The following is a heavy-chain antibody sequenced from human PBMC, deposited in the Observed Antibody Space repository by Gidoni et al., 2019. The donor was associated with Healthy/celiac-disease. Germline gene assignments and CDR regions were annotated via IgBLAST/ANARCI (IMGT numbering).Heavy chain of an antibody. CDR3: ASPYYYDSSGYYFEATDY. V-gene: IGHV4-39*01. Sequence: QLQLQESGPGLVKPSETLSLTCTVSGCSISTTGYYWGWIRQPPGKGLEWIGSIHYSGSTYYNPSLKSRVTISVDTSKNQFSLKLSAVTAADTAVYYCASPYYYDSSGYYFEATDYWGQGTLVTVSS. CDR2: IHYSGST. J-gene: IGHJ4*02. D-gene: IGHD3-22*01. CDR1: GCSISTTGYY.